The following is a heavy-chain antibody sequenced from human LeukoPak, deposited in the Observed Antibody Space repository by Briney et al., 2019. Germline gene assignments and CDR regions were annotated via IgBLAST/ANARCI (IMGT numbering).Heavy chain of an antibody. V-gene: IGHV3-23*01. CDR3: AEDRDDYGDPETFDI. CDR2: ITGSGGRT. Sequence: GGSLRLSCVASGFSFYSYAMNWVRKAPGKGLEWVSGITGSGGRTYYAESVKGRFTISRDNSKNTLYLQMNGLRVEDTAVYYCAEDRDDYGDPETFDIWGQGAMVTVSS. D-gene: IGHD4-17*01. CDR1: GFSFYSYA. J-gene: IGHJ3*02.